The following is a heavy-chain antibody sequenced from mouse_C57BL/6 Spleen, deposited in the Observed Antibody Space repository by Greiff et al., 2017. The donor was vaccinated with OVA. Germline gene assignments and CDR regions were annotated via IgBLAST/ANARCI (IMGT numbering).Heavy chain of an antibody. V-gene: IGHV5-17*01. J-gene: IGHJ1*03. D-gene: IGHD4-1*01. Sequence: EVMLVESGGGLVKPGGSLKLSCAASGFTFSDYGMHWVRQAPEKGLEWVAYISSGSSTIYYADTVKGRFTISRDNAKNTLFLQMTSLRSEDTAMYYGARPTNWDWYFDVWGTGTTVTVSS. CDR1: GFTFSDYG. CDR2: ISSGSSTI. CDR3: ARPTNWDWYFDV.